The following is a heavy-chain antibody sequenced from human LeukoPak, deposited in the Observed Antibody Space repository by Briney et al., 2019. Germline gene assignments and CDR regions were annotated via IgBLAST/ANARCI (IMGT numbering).Heavy chain of an antibody. CDR2: IIPIFGTA. D-gene: IGHD3-3*01. CDR1: GGTFSSYA. V-gene: IGHV1-69*05. Sequence: GASVMVSCKASGGTFSSYAISWVRQAPGQGLEWMGGIIPIFGTANYAQKFQGRVTITMDESTSTAYMELRSLRSDDTAVYYCARGSPTNYDFWTPPTFDYWGQGTLVTVSS. CDR3: ARGSPTNYDFWTPPTFDY. J-gene: IGHJ4*02.